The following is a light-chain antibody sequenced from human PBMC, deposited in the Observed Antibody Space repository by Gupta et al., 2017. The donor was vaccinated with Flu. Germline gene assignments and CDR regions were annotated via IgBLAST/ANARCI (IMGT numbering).Light chain of an antibody. J-gene: IGKJ4*02. CDR1: QSISSW. CDR3: QHYNSYPVT. Sequence: IDVTHSPSTLSASVGDRVIVTCRASQSISSWLAWYQQKPGKAPKLLIYKASSLQSGVPSRFSGSGSGTEFTLTISSLQPDDFATYYCQHYNSYPVTFGRGTKVEIK. V-gene: IGKV1-5*03. CDR2: KAS.